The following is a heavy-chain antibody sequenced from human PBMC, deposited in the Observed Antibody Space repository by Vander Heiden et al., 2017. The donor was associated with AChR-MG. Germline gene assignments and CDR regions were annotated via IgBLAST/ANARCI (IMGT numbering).Heavy chain of an antibody. J-gene: IGHJ4*02. CDR3: ARALDRGYYDSSGYYSY. D-gene: IGHD3-22*01. CDR2: IYTSGST. V-gene: IGHV4-61*02. CDR1: GGSIRSGSYY. Sequence: QVQLQESGPGLVKPSQTLSLPCTVSGGSIRSGSYYWSWIRQPAGKGLEWIGRIYTSGSTNYNPSLKSRVTISVDTSKNQFSLKLSSVTAADTAVYYCARALDRGYYDSSGYYSYWGQGTLVTVSS.